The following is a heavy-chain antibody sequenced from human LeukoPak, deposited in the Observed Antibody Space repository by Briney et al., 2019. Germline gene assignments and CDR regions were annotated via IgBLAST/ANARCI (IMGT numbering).Heavy chain of an antibody. CDR1: GFTFSSYW. J-gene: IGHJ5*02. CDR2: IKTDGSDT. V-gene: IGHV3-74*01. Sequence: GGSLRLSCAASGFTFSSYWMHWVRQSPGKGLVWVSRIKTDGSDTYYADSVRGRFTISRDNAKNTLYLQMNSLRAEDTAVYYCARGRGFGSWYPVHWFDPWGQGTLVTVSS. CDR3: ARGRGFGSWYPVHWFDP. D-gene: IGHD6-13*01.